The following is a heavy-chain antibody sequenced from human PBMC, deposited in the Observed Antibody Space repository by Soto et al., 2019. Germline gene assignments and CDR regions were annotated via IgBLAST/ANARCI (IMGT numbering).Heavy chain of an antibody. J-gene: IGHJ6*02. V-gene: IGHV1-3*01. D-gene: IGHD3-3*01. Sequence: ASVKVSCKASGYTFTSYAMHWVRQAPGQRLEWMGWINAGNGNTKYSQKFQGRVTITRDTSASTAYMELSSLRSEDTAVYYCARDPDSYDFWSGYPPDYYYYGMDVWGQGTTVTVSS. CDR3: ARDPDSYDFWSGYPPDYYYYGMDV. CDR1: GYTFTSYA. CDR2: INAGNGNT.